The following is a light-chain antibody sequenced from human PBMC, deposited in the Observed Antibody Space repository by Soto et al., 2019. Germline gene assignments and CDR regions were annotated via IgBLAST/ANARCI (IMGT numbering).Light chain of an antibody. CDR3: SSYTSSSTLV. CDR2: EVS. J-gene: IGLJ1*01. Sequence: QSALTQPASVSGSPGQSITISCTGTSSDVGGYNYVSWYQQHPGKAPKLMIYEVSNRPSGVSIRFSGSKSGNTASLPISGLQADDEADYYCSSYTSSSTLVFGTGTKVTVL. V-gene: IGLV2-14*01. CDR1: SSDVGGYNY.